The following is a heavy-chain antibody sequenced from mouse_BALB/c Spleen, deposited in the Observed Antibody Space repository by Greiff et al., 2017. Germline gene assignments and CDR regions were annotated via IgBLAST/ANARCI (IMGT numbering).Heavy chain of an antibody. CDR2: ISYDGSN. D-gene: IGHD2-3*01. Sequence: ESGPGLVKPSQSLSLTCSVTGYSITSGYYWNWIRQFPGNKLEWMGYISYDGSNNYNPSLKNRISITRDTSKNQFFLKLNSVTTEDTATYYCARDEAYDGYYDYWGQGTTLTVSS. CDR1: GYSITSGYY. J-gene: IGHJ2*01. CDR3: ARDEAYDGYYDY. V-gene: IGHV3-6*02.